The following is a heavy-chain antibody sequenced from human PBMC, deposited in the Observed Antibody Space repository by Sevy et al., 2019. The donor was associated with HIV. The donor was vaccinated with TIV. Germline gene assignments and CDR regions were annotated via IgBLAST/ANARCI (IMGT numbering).Heavy chain of an antibody. D-gene: IGHD2-15*01. CDR2: ISDRSDTI. V-gene: IGHV3-48*01. CDR3: ARVRDRYCSGGSCYYGYFFDY. J-gene: IGHJ4*02. CDR1: GFIFSNYY. Sequence: GGSLRLSCAASGFIFSNYYMTWVRQAPGKGLEWVSYISDRSDTISYADSVKGRFTISRDNAKNALYLQMSSLRGEDTAVYYCARVRDRYCSGGSCYYGYFFDYWAQGTLVTVSS.